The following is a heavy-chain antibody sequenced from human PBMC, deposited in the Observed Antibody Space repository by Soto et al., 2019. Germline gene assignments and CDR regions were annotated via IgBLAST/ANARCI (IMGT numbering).Heavy chain of an antibody. CDR3: ARDFHYYDSSGYYSCWFDP. CDR1: GGTIISGGYY. V-gene: IGHV4-31*03. Sequence: TLSLTCTISGGTIISGGYYLSWLRKHPGKGLEWIGYIYYSGSTYYNPSLKGRVTISVDTSKNQFSLKLSSVTAADTAVYYCARDFHYYDSSGYYSCWFDPWGQGTLVTVSS. J-gene: IGHJ5*02. CDR2: IYYSGST. D-gene: IGHD3-22*01.